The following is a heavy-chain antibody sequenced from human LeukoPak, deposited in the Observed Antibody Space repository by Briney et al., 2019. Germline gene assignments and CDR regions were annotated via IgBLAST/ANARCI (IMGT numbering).Heavy chain of an antibody. V-gene: IGHV5-51*01. CDR3: ARRNGDAFDI. CDR1: GFIDYW. Sequence: KPGESLKISCKGSGFIDYWIGWVRQMPGKGLEWMGIIYPGDSDTRYSPSFQGQVTISADKSISTAYLQWSSLKASDTAMYYCARRNGDAFDIWGQGTMVTVST. CDR2: IYPGDSDT. J-gene: IGHJ3*02. D-gene: IGHD2-8*01.